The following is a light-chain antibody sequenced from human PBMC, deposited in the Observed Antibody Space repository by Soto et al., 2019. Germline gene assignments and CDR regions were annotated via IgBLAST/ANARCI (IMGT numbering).Light chain of an antibody. J-gene: IGLJ1*01. Sequence: QSVLTQPPLASGTPGQRVTISCSGSSSNIGSNTVNRYQQLPGTAPKLLIYNNNQRPSGVPDRFSGSKSGTSASLAISGLQSEDEADYYCAAWDDSLNGLVFGTGTKVTVL. CDR1: SSNIGSNT. CDR2: NNN. V-gene: IGLV1-44*01. CDR3: AAWDDSLNGLV.